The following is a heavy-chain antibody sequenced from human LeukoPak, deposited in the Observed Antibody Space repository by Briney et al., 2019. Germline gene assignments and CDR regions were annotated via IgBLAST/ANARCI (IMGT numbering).Heavy chain of an antibody. J-gene: IGHJ4*02. CDR1: GHSFTNYW. CDR3: ARQGNGYSNHKLMSFDY. D-gene: IGHD4-11*01. Sequence: PGESLKISCKGSGHSFTNYWIGWVRQMPGKGLEWMGIIYPGDSDTTYSPSFQGQVTISVDKSISTAYLQWRSLKASDTAMYYCARQGNGYSNHKLMSFDYWGQGTLVTVSS. CDR2: IYPGDSDT. V-gene: IGHV5-51*01.